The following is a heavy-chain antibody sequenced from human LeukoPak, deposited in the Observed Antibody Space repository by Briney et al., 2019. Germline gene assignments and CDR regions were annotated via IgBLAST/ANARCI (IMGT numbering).Heavy chain of an antibody. J-gene: IGHJ4*02. CDR1: GFTFSDYY. CDR2: ISSSGSTI. CDR3: ASLEPGIAVAAY. Sequence: GGSLRLSCAALGFTFSDYYMSWIRQAPGKGLEWVSYISSSGSTIYYADSVKGRFTISRDNAKNSLYLQMNSLRAEDTAVYYCASLEPGIAVAAYWGQGTLVTVSS. D-gene: IGHD6-19*01. V-gene: IGHV3-11*01.